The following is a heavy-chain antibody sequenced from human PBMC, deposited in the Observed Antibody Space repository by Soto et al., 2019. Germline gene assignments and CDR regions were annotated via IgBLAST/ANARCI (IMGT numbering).Heavy chain of an antibody. J-gene: IGHJ5*02. CDR2: IYATGTT. CDR3: VRDGTKTLRDWFDP. D-gene: IGHD1-1*01. CDR1: GASISGFY. Sequence: SETLSLTSTVSGASISGFYWSWIRKSAGKGLEWIGRIYATGTTDYNPSLKSRVMMSVDTSKKQFSLKLRSVTAADTAVYYCVRDGTKTLRDWFDPWGQGISVTVSS. V-gene: IGHV4-4*07.